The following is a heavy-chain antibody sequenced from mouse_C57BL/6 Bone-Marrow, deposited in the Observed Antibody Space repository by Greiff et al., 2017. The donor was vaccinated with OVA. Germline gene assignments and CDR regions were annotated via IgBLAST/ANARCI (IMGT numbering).Heavy chain of an antibody. CDR3: AIYYYGSNYYAMDY. J-gene: IGHJ4*01. Sequence: QVQLQQPGAELVRPGTSVTLSCKASGYTFTSYWMHWVKQRPGQGLEWIGVIDPSDSYTNYNQKFKGKATLTVDTSSSTAYMQLSSLTSEDSAVYYCAIYYYGSNYYAMDYWGQGTSVTVSS. CDR2: IDPSDSYT. CDR1: GYTFTSYW. D-gene: IGHD1-1*01. V-gene: IGHV1-59*01.